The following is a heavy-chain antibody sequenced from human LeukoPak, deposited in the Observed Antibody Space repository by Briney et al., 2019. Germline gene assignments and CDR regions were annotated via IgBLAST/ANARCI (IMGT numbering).Heavy chain of an antibody. Sequence: SVKVSCKASGGTFSSYAISWVRQAPGQGLEWMGGIIPIFGTTTFAQKFQGRVTIITDASTSTVYMELSSLRSEDTAVYYCARDSSSWYIIDPWGQGTLVTVSS. J-gene: IGHJ5*02. CDR2: IIPIFGTT. CDR3: ARDSSSWYIIDP. V-gene: IGHV1-69*05. CDR1: GGTFSSYA. D-gene: IGHD6-13*01.